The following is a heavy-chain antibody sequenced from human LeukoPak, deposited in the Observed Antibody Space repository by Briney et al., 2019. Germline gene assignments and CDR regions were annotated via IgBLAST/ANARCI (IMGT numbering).Heavy chain of an antibody. CDR1: GYTFTSYD. J-gene: IGHJ6*02. Sequence: ASVKVSCKASGYTFTSYDINWVRQATGQGLEWMGWMNPNSGNTGYAQKFQGRVTMTRNTSISTAYMELSSLRSEDTAVYYCAKDGSSTSWTEYYYYYYGMDVWGQGTTVTVSS. V-gene: IGHV1-8*01. CDR2: MNPNSGNT. CDR3: AKDGSSTSWTEYYYYYYGMDV. D-gene: IGHD2-2*01.